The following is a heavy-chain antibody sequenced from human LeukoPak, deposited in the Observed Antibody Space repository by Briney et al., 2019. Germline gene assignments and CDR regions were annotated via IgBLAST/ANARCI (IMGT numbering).Heavy chain of an antibody. V-gene: IGHV1-2*02. Sequence: ASVKASCKASGYTFTGYYIHWVRQAPGQGLEWMGWINPNNGGTNYAQKFQGRVTMTRDTSISIAYMELNRLTSDDTAVYYCARDKYTGYETFDYWGQGTPVTVSS. CDR2: INPNNGGT. J-gene: IGHJ4*02. CDR3: ARDKYTGYETFDY. CDR1: GYTFTGYY. D-gene: IGHD5-12*01.